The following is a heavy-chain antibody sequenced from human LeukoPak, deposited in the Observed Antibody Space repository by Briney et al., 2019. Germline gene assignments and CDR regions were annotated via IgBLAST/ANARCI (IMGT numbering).Heavy chain of an antibody. J-gene: IGHJ2*01. CDR2: INHSGNT. D-gene: IGHD4-17*01. V-gene: IGHV4-34*01. CDR3: ARGKVTRDWYFDL. CDR1: GGPFSDFH. Sequence: SETLSLTCTVDGGPFSDFHWSWIRLPPGKGLEWIGEINHSGNTNYNPSLKSRVTISIDTSKNQFSLKLSSVTAADTAVYYCARGKVTRDWYFDLWGRGTLVTVSS.